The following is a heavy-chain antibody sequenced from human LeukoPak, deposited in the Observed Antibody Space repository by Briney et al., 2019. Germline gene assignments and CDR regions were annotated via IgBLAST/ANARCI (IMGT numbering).Heavy chain of an antibody. CDR3: ATGVAVAGQPRLTPLHNWFDP. Sequence: GASVKVSCKASGYTFTSYGISWVRQAPGQGLEWMGWISAYNGNTNYAQKLQGRVTITADESTSTAYMELSSLRSEDTAVYYCATGVAVAGQPRLTPLHNWFDPWGQGTLVTVSS. V-gene: IGHV1-18*01. CDR2: ISAYNGNT. D-gene: IGHD6-19*01. J-gene: IGHJ5*02. CDR1: GYTFTSYG.